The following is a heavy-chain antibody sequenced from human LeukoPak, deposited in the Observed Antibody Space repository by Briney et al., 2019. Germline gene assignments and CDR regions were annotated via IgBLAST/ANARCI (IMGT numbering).Heavy chain of an antibody. CDR2: IWYDGSNK. D-gene: IGHD2-2*01. CDR1: GFTFSSYG. V-gene: IGHV3-30*02. CDR3: AKAFPIVVVPAAITHDY. Sequence: PGGSLRLSCAASGFTFSSYGMHWVRQAPGKGLEWVAFIWYDGSNKYYADSVKGRFTISRGNSKNTLYLQMNSLRAEDTAVYYCAKAFPIVVVPAAITHDYWGQGTLVTVSS. J-gene: IGHJ4*02.